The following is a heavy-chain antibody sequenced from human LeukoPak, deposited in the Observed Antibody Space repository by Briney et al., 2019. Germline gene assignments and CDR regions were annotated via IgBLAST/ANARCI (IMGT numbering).Heavy chain of an antibody. D-gene: IGHD3-3*01. CDR3: AKDPLYYDFWSGSSLTDYYMDV. Sequence: GGSLRLSCAASGFTFSSYAMSWVRQAPGKGLEWVSAISGSGGSTYYADSVRGRFTISRDNSKNTLYLQMNSLRAEDTAVYYCAKDPLYYDFWSGSSLTDYYMDVWGKGTTVTVSS. V-gene: IGHV3-23*01. CDR1: GFTFSSYA. J-gene: IGHJ6*03. CDR2: ISGSGGST.